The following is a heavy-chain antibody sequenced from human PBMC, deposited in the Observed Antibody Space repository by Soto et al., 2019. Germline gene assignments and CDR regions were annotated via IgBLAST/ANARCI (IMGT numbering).Heavy chain of an antibody. CDR2: IYPGDSDT. CDR3: ARHIGSSDWYYDSSGYYYDAFDI. D-gene: IGHD3-22*01. Sequence: GESPKISCKGSGYSFTSYWIGWVRQMPGKGLEWMGIIYPGDSDTRYSPSFQGQVTISADKSISTAYLQWSSLKASDTAMYYCARHIGSSDWYYDSSGYYYDAFDIWGQGTMVTVSS. V-gene: IGHV5-51*01. J-gene: IGHJ3*02. CDR1: GYSFTSYW.